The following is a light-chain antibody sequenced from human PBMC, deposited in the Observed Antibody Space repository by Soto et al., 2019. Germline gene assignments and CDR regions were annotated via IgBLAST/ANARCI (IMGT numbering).Light chain of an antibody. V-gene: IGKV2-30*01. CDR1: QSLVNSAGNTF. CDR2: KAS. CDR3: MQGSHWPFT. Sequence: DVVMTQSPLSLPVTLGQPASISCRSSQSLVNSAGNTFLNWFHQRPGQSPRRLIYKASNRDSGVPDRFSGSGSGTDFTLKISRVEAGDVGVYYCMQGSHWPFTFGQGTKLEIK. J-gene: IGKJ2*01.